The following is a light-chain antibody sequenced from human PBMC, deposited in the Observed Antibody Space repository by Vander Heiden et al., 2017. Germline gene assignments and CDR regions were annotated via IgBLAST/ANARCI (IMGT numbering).Light chain of an antibody. J-gene: IGKJ5*01. CDR1: QDISNH. V-gene: IGKV1-33*01. Sequence: DIQMTQSPASLSASVGDRVTITCQASQDISNHLNWYHQKPGKAPKVQIYDASNLETGVPSRFSGSGSGTDFTFTISSLQPEDIATYYCQQYQHQITFGQGTRLEIK. CDR2: DAS. CDR3: QQYQHQIT.